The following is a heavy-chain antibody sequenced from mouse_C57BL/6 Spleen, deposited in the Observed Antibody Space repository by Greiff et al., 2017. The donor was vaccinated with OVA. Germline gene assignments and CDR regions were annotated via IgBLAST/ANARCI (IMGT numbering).Heavy chain of an antibody. CDR1: GYTFTSYW. D-gene: IGHD1-1*01. CDR2: IDPSDSYT. J-gene: IGHJ4*01. Sequence: QVQLQQPGAELVKPGASVKLSCKASGYTFTSYWMQWVKQRPGQGLEWIGEIDPSDSYTNYNQKFKGQATLTVDTSSSPAYMQLSSLTSEDSAVXYCERSDDGSSCDDAMDYWGQGTSVTVSS. CDR3: ERSDDGSSCDDAMDY. V-gene: IGHV1-50*01.